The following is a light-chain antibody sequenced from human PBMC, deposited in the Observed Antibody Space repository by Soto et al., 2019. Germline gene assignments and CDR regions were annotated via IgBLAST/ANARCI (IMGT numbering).Light chain of an antibody. J-gene: IGKJ1*01. CDR3: QQYNNWPWT. V-gene: IGKV3-15*01. Sequence: EIVMAQSPATLCVSPGVRATLSCRASQSISGTLAWYQQKPGQAPRLLIYGASTRATSFPARFSGSGSGTDFTLTISSLQSEDFAVYYCQQYNNWPWTFGQGTKVDIK. CDR1: QSISGT. CDR2: GAS.